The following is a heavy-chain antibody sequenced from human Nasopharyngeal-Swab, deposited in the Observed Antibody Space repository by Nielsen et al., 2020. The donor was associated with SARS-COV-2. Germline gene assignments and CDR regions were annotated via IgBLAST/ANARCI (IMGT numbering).Heavy chain of an antibody. Sequence: SETLSLTCTVSGGSISSYYWSWIRQPAGKGLEWIGRIYTSGSTNYNPSLKSRVTISVDTSKNQFSLKLSSVTAADTAVYYCASRITMIPLGCWGQGTLVTVSS. CDR2: IYTSGST. J-gene: IGHJ4*02. D-gene: IGHD3-22*01. V-gene: IGHV4-4*07. CDR3: ASRITMIPLGC. CDR1: GGSISSYY.